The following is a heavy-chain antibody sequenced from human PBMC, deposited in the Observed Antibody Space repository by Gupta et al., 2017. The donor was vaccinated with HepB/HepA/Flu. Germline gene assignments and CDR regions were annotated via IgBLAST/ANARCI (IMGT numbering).Heavy chain of an antibody. D-gene: IGHD3-3*02. CDR2: IGTDLRT. Sequence: EVQLLESGGGLVQPGGSLRLSGAASGFTFGGNAMSWVRQAPGKGLEWVSGIGTDLRTHYADSVKGRFTISRDNSKNTVYLQMNSLRAEDTAVYYCAKDLHFWSAMDVWGKGTTVTVSS. V-gene: IGHV3-23*01. J-gene: IGHJ6*03. CDR3: AKDLHFWSAMDV. CDR1: GFTFGGNA.